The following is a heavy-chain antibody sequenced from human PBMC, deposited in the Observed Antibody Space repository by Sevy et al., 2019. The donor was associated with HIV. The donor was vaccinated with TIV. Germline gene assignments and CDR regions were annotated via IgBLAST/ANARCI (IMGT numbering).Heavy chain of an antibody. CDR3: AGGKYWFDP. CDR1: GFSFSDYY. J-gene: IGHJ5*02. Sequence: GGSLRLSCAASGFSFSDYYWGWIRQAPGKGLERVSHISPSAKTTYYADSVEGRFTISRDNAKKSLYLQMSSLRAEDTAVYYCAGGKYWFDPWGQGTLVTVSS. CDR2: ISPSAKTT. V-gene: IGHV3-11*04.